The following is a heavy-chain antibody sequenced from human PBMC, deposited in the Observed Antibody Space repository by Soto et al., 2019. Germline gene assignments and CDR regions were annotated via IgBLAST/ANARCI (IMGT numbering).Heavy chain of an antibody. Sequence: DVQLLESGGRLVQPGGSLRLSCIASGVTFSTYAMSWVRQAPGKGLEWVSGLTGSGGTTFYAASVKGRFTISRDNSNNTMYLDMSSLRAEDTAVYYCAKQRADFGSGSDPYYFDYWGQGILVTVSS. D-gene: IGHD3-10*01. CDR3: AKQRADFGSGSDPYYFDY. V-gene: IGHV3-23*01. J-gene: IGHJ4*02. CDR2: LTGSGGTT. CDR1: GVTFSTYA.